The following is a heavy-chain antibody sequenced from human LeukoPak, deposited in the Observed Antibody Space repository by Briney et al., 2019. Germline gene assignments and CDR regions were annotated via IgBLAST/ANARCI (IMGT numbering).Heavy chain of an antibody. CDR1: GFTVTTNY. CDR3: ARGDFWSGYYTGLY. Sequence: PGGSLRLSCAASGFTVTTNYMSWVRQAPGKGLEWVSVIYSGGSTYYADSVKGRLTISRHNSKNTLYLQMDSLRDEDTAVYYCARGDFWSGYYTGLYWGQGTLVTVSS. V-gene: IGHV3-53*04. J-gene: IGHJ4*02. CDR2: IYSGGST. D-gene: IGHD3-3*01.